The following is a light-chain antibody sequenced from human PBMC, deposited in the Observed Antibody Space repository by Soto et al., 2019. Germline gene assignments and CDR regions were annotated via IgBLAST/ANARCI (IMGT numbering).Light chain of an antibody. CDR1: SGDIGSYNR. J-gene: IGLJ1*01. CDR2: EVT. Sequence: QSALTQPASVSGSPGQSITISCTGTSGDIGSYNRVSWYQQHPGKAPKLIIYEVTDRPSGVSNRFSGSKSGNTASLTISGRQAADEAEYYCSSYTNINTRACVFGTGTKLTVL. V-gene: IGLV2-14*01. CDR3: SSYTNINTRACV.